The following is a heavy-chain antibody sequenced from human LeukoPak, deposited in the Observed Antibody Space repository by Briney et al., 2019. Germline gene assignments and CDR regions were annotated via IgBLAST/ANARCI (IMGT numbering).Heavy chain of an antibody. Sequence: GASVKVACKASGYTFTCYYMNWVRQADGTGLEWMEWINPNSGGTNYAQKFQGRVTMTRDTSISTAYMELSRLRSDDTAVYYCARGGNSDYYFDYWGQGTLVTVSS. V-gene: IGHV1-2*02. CDR1: GYTFTCYY. CDR2: INPNSGGT. CDR3: ARGGNSDYYFDY. J-gene: IGHJ4*02. D-gene: IGHD4-23*01.